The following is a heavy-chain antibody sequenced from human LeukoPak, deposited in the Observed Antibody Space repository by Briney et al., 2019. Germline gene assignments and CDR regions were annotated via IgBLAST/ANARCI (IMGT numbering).Heavy chain of an antibody. CDR1: GFTFSNSA. V-gene: IGHV3-23*01. Sequence: PGGSLRLSCAASGFTFSNSAMSWVRQAPGKGLEWVLTLSGSGITTYYADSVKGRFTISRDNSKNTLYLQMNSLRAEDTAVYYCARGGATRGRFENWGQGTLVTVSS. CDR3: ARGGATRGRFEN. D-gene: IGHD1-26*01. CDR2: LSGSGITT. J-gene: IGHJ4*02.